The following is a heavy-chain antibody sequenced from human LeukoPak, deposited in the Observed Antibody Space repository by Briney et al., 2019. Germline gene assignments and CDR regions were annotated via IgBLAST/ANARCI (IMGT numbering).Heavy chain of an antibody. CDR2: INHSGST. Sequence: SETLSLTCAAHGGAFSKYCWVWIRQPPGKGLEWIGEINHSGSTDYNPSLKSRVTMSVDTSRNQFSLKLSSVTAADAAVYYCVRADGGYGYKGLVYQWGQGTLVTVSS. CDR3: VRADGGYGYKGLVYQ. CDR1: GGAFSKYC. V-gene: IGHV4-34*01. D-gene: IGHD5-24*01. J-gene: IGHJ4*02.